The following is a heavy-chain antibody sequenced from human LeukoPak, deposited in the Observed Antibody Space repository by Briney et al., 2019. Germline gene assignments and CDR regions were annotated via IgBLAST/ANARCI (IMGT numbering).Heavy chain of an antibody. V-gene: IGHV3-48*03. J-gene: IGHJ4*02. CDR2: ISSSGSTI. CDR1: GFTFSTYE. D-gene: IGHD3-10*01. CDR3: AGQPYYYGSGSHPGY. Sequence: GGSLRLSCVGSGFTFSTYEMTWVRQAPGKGLEWVSYISSSGSTIYYADSVKGRFTISRDNAKNSLYLQMNSLRAEDTAVYYCAGQPYYYGSGSHPGYWGQGTLVTVSS.